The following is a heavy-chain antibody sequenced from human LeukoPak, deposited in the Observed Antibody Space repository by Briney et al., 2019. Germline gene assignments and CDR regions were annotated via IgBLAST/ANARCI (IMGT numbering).Heavy chain of an antibody. D-gene: IGHD3-22*01. CDR2: INTNTGNP. CDR3: ARGGLYYYDSSGYLRNFDY. V-gene: IGHV7-4-1*02. Sequence: ASVKVSCKASGYTFISYAMNWVRQAPGQGLEWMGWINTNTGNPTYAQGFTGRFVFSLDTSVSTAYLQISSLKAEDTAVYYCARGGLYYYDSSGYLRNFDYWGQGTLVTVSS. J-gene: IGHJ4*02. CDR1: GYTFISYA.